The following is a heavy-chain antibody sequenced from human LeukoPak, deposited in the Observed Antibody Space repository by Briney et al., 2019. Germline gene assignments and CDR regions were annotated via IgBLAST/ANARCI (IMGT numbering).Heavy chain of an antibody. V-gene: IGHV1-2*02. D-gene: IGHD6-25*01. Sequence: ASVKVSCKASGYTFTGYYMHWVRQAPGQGLEWMGWINPNSGGTNYAQKFQGRVTITADKSTSTAYMELSSLRSEDTAVYYCARASGYPRYYFDYWGQGTLVTVSS. J-gene: IGHJ4*02. CDR1: GYTFTGYY. CDR3: ARASGYPRYYFDY. CDR2: INPNSGGT.